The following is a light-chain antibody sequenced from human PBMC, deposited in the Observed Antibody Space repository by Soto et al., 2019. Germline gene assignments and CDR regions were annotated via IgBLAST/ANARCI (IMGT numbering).Light chain of an antibody. CDR1: QSLLHSNGYNY. V-gene: IGKV2-28*01. J-gene: IGKJ1*01. CDR2: LGS. Sequence: DIVMTQSPLSLPVTPGEPASISCRSSQSLLHSNGYNYLDWYLQKPGQSPQLLIYLGSNRDSGVPDRFRGSGSCTDFTLKISRVEAEDVGVYYCIQALQAPWTFAQETKVEIE. CDR3: IQALQAPWT.